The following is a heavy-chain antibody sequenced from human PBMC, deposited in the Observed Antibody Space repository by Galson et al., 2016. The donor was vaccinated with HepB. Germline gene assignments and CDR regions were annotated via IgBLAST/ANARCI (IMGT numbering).Heavy chain of an antibody. V-gene: IGHV3-33*01. CDR3: ARVSGNAFDI. CDR2: IWNDGSKT. J-gene: IGHJ3*02. CDR1: GFIYSSYG. Sequence: SLRLSCAASGFIYSSYGLHWVRQAPGKGLVWLAVIWNDGSKTEYADSVRGRFAISRDTSKNTLYLQMDSLTAADTAVYYCARVSGNAFDIWGHGTMVTVSS.